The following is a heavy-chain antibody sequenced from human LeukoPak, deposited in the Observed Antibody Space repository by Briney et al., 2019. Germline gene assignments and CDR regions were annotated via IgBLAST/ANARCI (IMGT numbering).Heavy chain of an antibody. Sequence: ASVKVSCKASGYTFASYYMHWVRQAPGQGLEWMGIMNPSGGSTSYAQKFQGRVTMTRDTSTSTVYMELSSLRSEDTAVYYCARAGYCRSTSCYAWDYWGQGTLVTVSS. CDR3: ARAGYCRSTSCYAWDY. V-gene: IGHV1-46*01. CDR1: GYTFASYY. CDR2: MNPSGGST. D-gene: IGHD2-2*01. J-gene: IGHJ4*02.